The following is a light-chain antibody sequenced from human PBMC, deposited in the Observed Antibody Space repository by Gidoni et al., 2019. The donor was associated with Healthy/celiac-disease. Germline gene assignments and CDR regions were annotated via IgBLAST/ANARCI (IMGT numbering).Light chain of an antibody. Sequence: IQMPPSPSTLSASVGDRVTITCRASQSISSWLAWYQQKPGKAPKLLIYKASSLESGGPSRFSGSGSGTEFTLTISSLQPDDFAIYYCQQDNSYSRTFGQGTKVEIK. CDR1: QSISSW. CDR3: QQDNSYSRT. J-gene: IGKJ1*01. V-gene: IGKV1-5*03. CDR2: KAS.